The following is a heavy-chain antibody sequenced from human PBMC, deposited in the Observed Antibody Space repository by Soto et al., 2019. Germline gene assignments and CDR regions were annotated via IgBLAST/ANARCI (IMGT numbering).Heavy chain of an antibody. CDR1: GGSFSGYY. J-gene: IGHJ3*02. CDR2: INHSGST. V-gene: IGHV4-34*01. CDR3: ARLKNHDDAFDI. Sequence: SETLSLTCAVYGGSFSGYYWSWIRQPPGKGLEWIGEINHSGSTNYNPSLKSRVTISVDTSKNQFSLKLSSVTAADTAVYYCARLKNHDDAFDIWGQGTMVTVSS. D-gene: IGHD1-1*01.